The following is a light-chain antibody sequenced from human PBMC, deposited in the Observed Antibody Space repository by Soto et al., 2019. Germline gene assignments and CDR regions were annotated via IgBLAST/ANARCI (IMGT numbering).Light chain of an antibody. CDR3: HQRSNWPPLT. V-gene: IGKV3-11*01. CDR2: DTS. Sequence: EIVLTQSPATLSLSPGETATLFCRASQSVSSYLAWYQQKPGQAPRLLIYDTSNRATGIPARFRGSGSGTDFTLPISSLEPEDFAVYYGHQRSNWPPLTFGGGTKVEI. J-gene: IGKJ4*01. CDR1: QSVSSY.